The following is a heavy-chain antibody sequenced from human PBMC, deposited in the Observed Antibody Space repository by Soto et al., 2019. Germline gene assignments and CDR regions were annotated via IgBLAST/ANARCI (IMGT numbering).Heavy chain of an antibody. CDR2: ISYDGSNK. CDR1: GCTFSSYG. V-gene: IGHV3-30*18. J-gene: IGHJ6*02. D-gene: IGHD5-18*01. Sequence: GGSLRLSCAASGCTFSSYGMHWVRQAPGKGLEWVAVISYDGSNKYYADSVKGRFTISRDNSKNTLYLQMNSLRAEDTAVYYCAKDLQLWFYYYYGMDVWGQGTTVTVSS. CDR3: AKDLQLWFYYYYGMDV.